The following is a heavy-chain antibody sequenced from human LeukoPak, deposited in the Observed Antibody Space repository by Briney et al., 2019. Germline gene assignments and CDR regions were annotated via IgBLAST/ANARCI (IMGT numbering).Heavy chain of an antibody. Sequence: GGSLRLSCAASGFTFSSYGMHWVRQAPGKELEWVAVMSYDGSNKYYADSVKGRFTISRDNSKNTLYLQMNSLRAEDTAVYYCANYEQYYYDSSGYSHDAFDIWGQGTMVTVSS. CDR3: ANYEQYYYDSSGYSHDAFDI. D-gene: IGHD3-22*01. V-gene: IGHV3-30*18. J-gene: IGHJ3*02. CDR2: MSYDGSNK. CDR1: GFTFSSYG.